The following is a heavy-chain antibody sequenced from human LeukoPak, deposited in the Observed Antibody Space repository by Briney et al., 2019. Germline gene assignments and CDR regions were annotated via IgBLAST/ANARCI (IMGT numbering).Heavy chain of an antibody. J-gene: IGHJ4*02. V-gene: IGHV1-18*01. D-gene: IGHD3-22*01. Sequence: ASVKVSCKASGYTFTSHGISWVRPAPGQGLEWMGWISAYNGNTNYAQKLQGRVTMTTDTSTSTAYMELRSLRSDDTAVYYCARQIGYDSSGYYYNHPFDYWGQGTLDTVSS. CDR1: GYTFTSHG. CDR2: ISAYNGNT. CDR3: ARQIGYDSSGYYYNHPFDY.